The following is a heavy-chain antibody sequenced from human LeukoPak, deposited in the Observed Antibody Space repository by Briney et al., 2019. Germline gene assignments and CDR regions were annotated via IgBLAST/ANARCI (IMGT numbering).Heavy chain of an antibody. Sequence: SVKVSCKASGGTFSSYGLNWVRQAPGQGLEWMGRSIPILGISTYAQKFQGRVTITADESTSTAYMELSSLRSEDTAVYYCARSIAAAGTLWGQGTLVTVSS. D-gene: IGHD6-13*01. CDR1: GGTFSSYG. V-gene: IGHV1-69*04. CDR2: SIPILGIS. J-gene: IGHJ4*02. CDR3: ARSIAAAGTL.